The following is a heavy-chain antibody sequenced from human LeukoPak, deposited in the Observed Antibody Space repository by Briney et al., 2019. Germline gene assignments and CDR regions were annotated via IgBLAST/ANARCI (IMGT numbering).Heavy chain of an antibody. CDR2: IYSGGRT. V-gene: IGHV3-66*01. D-gene: IGHD3-22*01. CDR3: ARGTSTGYYRTEAFDL. J-gene: IGHJ3*01. Sequence: GGSLRLSCAASGLAVTNNYMTWVRQAPGKGLECVSVIYSGGRTSYAASVKGRFTVSRDNAKNTVYLQVNGLKVDDTAVYYCARGTSTGYYRTEAFDLWGQGTLVTVSS. CDR1: GLAVTNNY.